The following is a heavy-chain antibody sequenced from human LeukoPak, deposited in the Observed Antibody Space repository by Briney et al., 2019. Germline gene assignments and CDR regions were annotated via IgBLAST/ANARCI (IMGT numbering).Heavy chain of an antibody. CDR2: IYYSGST. Sequence: PSETLSLTCTVSGGSISSYYWSWIRQPPGKGLEWIGYIYYSGSTNYNPSLKSRVTISVDTSKNQFSLKLSSVTAADTAVYYCARHDGSGWYNFDYWGQGTLVTVSS. V-gene: IGHV4-59*08. CDR3: ARHDGSGWYNFDY. CDR1: GGSISSYY. D-gene: IGHD6-19*01. J-gene: IGHJ4*02.